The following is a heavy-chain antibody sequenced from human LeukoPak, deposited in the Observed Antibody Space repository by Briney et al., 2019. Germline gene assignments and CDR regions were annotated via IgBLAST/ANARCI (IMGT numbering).Heavy chain of an antibody. J-gene: IGHJ4*02. CDR1: GFAFSSYW. Sequence: GGSLRLSCAASGFAFSSYWMSWMRQAPGKGLEWVANIKYDGNEEYYVDSVKGRFTISRDNAKNSLYLQLNSLRVEDTAVYYCKSGGAAPGSFDYWGQGTLVTVSS. CDR2: IKYDGNEE. D-gene: IGHD1-1*01. CDR3: KSGGAAPGSFDY. V-gene: IGHV3-7*01.